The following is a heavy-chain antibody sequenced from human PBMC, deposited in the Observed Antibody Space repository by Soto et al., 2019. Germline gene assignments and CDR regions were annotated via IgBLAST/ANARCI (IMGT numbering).Heavy chain of an antibody. CDR1: GGSFSGYY. CDR3: ARSDYYDSSGYYFH. D-gene: IGHD3-22*01. V-gene: IGHV4-34*01. J-gene: IGHJ4*02. Sequence: QVQLQQWGAGLLKPSETLSLTCAVYGGSFSGYYWSWIRQPPGKGLEWIGDINHSESTNYNPSLKSRVTISVDTSKNQFSLKLSSVTAADTAVYYCARSDYYDSSGYYFHWGQGTLVTVSS. CDR2: INHSEST.